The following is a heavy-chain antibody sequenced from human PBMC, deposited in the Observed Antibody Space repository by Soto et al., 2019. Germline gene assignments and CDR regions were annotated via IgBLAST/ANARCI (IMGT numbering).Heavy chain of an antibody. Sequence: GGSLRLSCAASGFTFSSYAMNWVRQAPGKGLEWVSAISGSGGSTYYADSVKGRFTISRDNSKNTLYLQMNSLRAEDTAVYYCAKTVYCTNGVCYTSYYYYYGMDVWGQGTTVTVSS. V-gene: IGHV3-23*01. CDR3: AKTVYCTNGVCYTSYYYYYGMDV. CDR1: GFTFSSYA. CDR2: ISGSGGST. J-gene: IGHJ6*02. D-gene: IGHD2-8*01.